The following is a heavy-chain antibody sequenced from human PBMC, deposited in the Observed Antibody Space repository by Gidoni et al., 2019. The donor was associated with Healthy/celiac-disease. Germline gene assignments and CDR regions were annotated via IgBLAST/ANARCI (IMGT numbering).Heavy chain of an antibody. V-gene: IGHV3-74*01. J-gene: IGHJ6*02. D-gene: IGHD3-10*01. Sequence: VSRINSDGSSTSYADSVKGRFTISRDNAKNTLYLQMNSLRAEDTAVYYCARGPPANRKLGYYYGMDVWGQGTTVTVSS. CDR2: INSDGSST. CDR3: ARGPPANRKLGYYYGMDV.